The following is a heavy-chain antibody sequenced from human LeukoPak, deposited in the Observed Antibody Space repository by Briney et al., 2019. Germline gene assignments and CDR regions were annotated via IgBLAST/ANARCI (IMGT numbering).Heavy chain of an antibody. CDR3: ARGPEWELLYFDY. CDR2: ISYDGSNK. J-gene: IGHJ4*02. D-gene: IGHD1-26*01. CDR1: GFTFSSYA. Sequence: GGSLRLSCAASGFTFSSYAMHWVRQAPGKGLEWVAVISYDGSNKYYADSVKGRFTNSRDNSKNTLYLQMNSLRAEDTAVYYCARGPEWELLYFDYWGQGTLVTVSS. V-gene: IGHV3-30-3*01.